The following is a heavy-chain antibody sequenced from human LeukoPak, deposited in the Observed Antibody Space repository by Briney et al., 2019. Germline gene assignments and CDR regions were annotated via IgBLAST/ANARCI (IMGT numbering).Heavy chain of an antibody. V-gene: IGHV4-34*01. J-gene: IGHJ6*03. D-gene: IGHD1-26*01. CDR3: ARSYGGYYYYYYMDV. Sequence: PSETLSLTCAVYGGSFSGYYWTWIRQPPGKGLEWIGETNHSGGTNYNPSLKSRVTISVDTSKNQFSLTLGSVTAADTAVYYCARSYGGYYYYYYMDVWGKGTTVTVSS. CDR1: GGSFSGYY. CDR2: TNHSGGT.